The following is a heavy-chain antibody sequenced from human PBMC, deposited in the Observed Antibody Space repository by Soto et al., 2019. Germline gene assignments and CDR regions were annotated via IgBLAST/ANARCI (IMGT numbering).Heavy chain of an antibody. CDR1: GFTFRNYP. J-gene: IGHJ5*02. Sequence: SLRLSCTASGFTFRNYPMIWVRQAPGKWLQWVSAISGNGCTTYYADSVKGRFTISRDNSKNTLYLQMESLRAEDTAIYYCAKDNPSHWLDPWGQGHRVTVSP. V-gene: IGHV3-23*01. CDR3: AKDNPSHWLDP. CDR2: ISGNGCTT.